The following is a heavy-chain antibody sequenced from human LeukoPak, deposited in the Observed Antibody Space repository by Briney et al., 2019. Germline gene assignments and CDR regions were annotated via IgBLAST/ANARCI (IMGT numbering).Heavy chain of an antibody. J-gene: IGHJ4*02. Sequence: GGTLRLSCAASGFTVSSNYMSWVRQAPGKGLEWVSVIYSGGSTYYADSVKGRFTISRDNVKNSLSLQMNNLRVEDTAVYYCARANYYDSSIFGWGQGTLVTVSS. V-gene: IGHV3-53*01. CDR3: ARANYYDSSIFG. CDR2: IYSGGST. CDR1: GFTVSSNY. D-gene: IGHD3-22*01.